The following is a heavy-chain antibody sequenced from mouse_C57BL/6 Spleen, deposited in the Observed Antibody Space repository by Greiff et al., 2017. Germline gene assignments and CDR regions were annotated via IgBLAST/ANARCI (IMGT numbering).Heavy chain of an antibody. J-gene: IGHJ2*01. CDR3: ARSGDSNYGIDY. V-gene: IGHV1-54*01. Sequence: QVQLQQSGAELVRPGTSVKVSCKASGYAFTNYLIEWVKQRPGQGLEWIGVINPGSGGSNYNEKFKGKATLTADKSSSTAYMQLSSLTSEDSAVYFCARSGDSNYGIDYWGQGTTLTVSS. CDR2: INPGSGGS. D-gene: IGHD2-5*01. CDR1: GYAFTNYL.